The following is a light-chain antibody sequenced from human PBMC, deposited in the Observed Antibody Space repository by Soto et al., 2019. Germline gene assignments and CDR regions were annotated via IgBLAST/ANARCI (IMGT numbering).Light chain of an antibody. CDR2: AAS. CDR3: LQDYNYPLT. CDR1: QGIKND. J-gene: IGKJ4*01. Sequence: QMTQSPSSLSASVGDIFTITCRASQGIKNDLGWYQQKPGKAPKLLIYAASSLQSGVPSRFSGSGSGTDFTLTISSLQPEDFATYYCLQDYNYPLTFGGGTKVDI. V-gene: IGKV1-6*01.